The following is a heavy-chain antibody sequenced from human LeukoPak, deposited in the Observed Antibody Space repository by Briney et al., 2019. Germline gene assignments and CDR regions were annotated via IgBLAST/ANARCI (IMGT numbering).Heavy chain of an antibody. D-gene: IGHD5-24*01. CDR1: GYTFTSYY. V-gene: IGHV1-46*01. Sequence: ASVKVSCKASGYTFTSYYMHWVRQAPGQGLEWMGIINPSGGSTSYAQKFQGRVTMTRDTSTSTVYMELSSLRSEDTAVYYCARYVEMATLDYGMDVWGQGTTVTVSS. CDR3: ARYVEMATLDYGMDV. J-gene: IGHJ6*02. CDR2: INPSGGST.